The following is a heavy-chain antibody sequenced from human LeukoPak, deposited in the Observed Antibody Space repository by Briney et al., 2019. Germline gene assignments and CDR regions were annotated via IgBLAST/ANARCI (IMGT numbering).Heavy chain of an antibody. V-gene: IGHV3-21*01. Sequence: GGSLRLSCAASGFTFSNYNINWVRQAPGKGLEWVSSISSSSAYIYYADSVKGRFTISRDNAKNSLYLQMNSLRAEDTAAYYCAREEGFDYWGQGTLVTVSS. J-gene: IGHJ4*02. CDR1: GFTFSNYN. CDR2: ISSSSAYI. CDR3: AREEGFDY.